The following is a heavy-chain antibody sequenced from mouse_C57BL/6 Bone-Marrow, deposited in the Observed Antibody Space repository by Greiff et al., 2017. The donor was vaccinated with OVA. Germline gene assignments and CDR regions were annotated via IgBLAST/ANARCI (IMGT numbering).Heavy chain of an antibody. CDR3: ARSHYSNYYAMDY. D-gene: IGHD2-5*01. Sequence: QVQLQQSGAELARPGASVKLSCKASGYTFPSYGISWVKQSTGQGLEWIGEIYPRSGNTYYNEKFKGKATLTADKSSSTAYMELRSLTSEDSAVYFCARSHYSNYYAMDYWGQGTSVTVSS. CDR1: GYTFPSYG. V-gene: IGHV1-81*01. J-gene: IGHJ4*01. CDR2: IYPRSGNT.